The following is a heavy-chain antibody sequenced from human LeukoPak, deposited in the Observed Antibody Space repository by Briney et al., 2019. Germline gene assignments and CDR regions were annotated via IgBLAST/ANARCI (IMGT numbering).Heavy chain of an antibody. CDR3: ARRRMSVRGVILFDY. D-gene: IGHD3-10*01. Sequence: SETLSPTCAVNGGSFSGYYWSGIRHPPGKGLDWIGEINHSGSTNYNPSLKSRVTISVDTSKNQFSLKLSSVTAADTAVYYCARRRMSVRGVILFDYRGQGTLVTVSP. V-gene: IGHV4-34*01. J-gene: IGHJ4*02. CDR1: GGSFSGYY. CDR2: INHSGST.